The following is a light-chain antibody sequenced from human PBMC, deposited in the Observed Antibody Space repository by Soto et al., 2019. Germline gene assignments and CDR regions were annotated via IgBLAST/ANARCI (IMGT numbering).Light chain of an antibody. CDR2: DAT. V-gene: IGKV1-27*01. CDR3: QKYNSAPRT. J-gene: IGKJ3*01. CDR1: QSISKC. Sequence: IQLTQSPSTLSVSVGDRVTIACRASQSISKCLAWYQQKPGKAPKVLIYDATTLHRGVPSRFSGSGSGTDFTLTISGLQPEDVATYYCQKYNSAPRTFGPGT.